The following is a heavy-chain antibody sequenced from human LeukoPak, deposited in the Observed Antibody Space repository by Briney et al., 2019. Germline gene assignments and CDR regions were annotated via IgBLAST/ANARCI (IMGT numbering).Heavy chain of an antibody. Sequence: GGSLRLSCAASGFTLSSYAMTWVRQAPGRGLEWVSSVDGGGGGTYYADSVKGRFTISRDNSKDTLYLQMNSLRAEDTAVYFCAKVRETYSGSSWRYFYYGMDLWGQGTTVTVSS. D-gene: IGHD6-6*01. CDR3: AKVRETYSGSSWRYFYYGMDL. J-gene: IGHJ6*02. CDR1: GFTLSSYA. V-gene: IGHV3-23*01. CDR2: VDGGGGGT.